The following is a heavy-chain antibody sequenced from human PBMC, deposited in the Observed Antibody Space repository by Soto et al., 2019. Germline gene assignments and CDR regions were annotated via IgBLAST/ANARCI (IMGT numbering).Heavy chain of an antibody. Sequence: QVQLVQSGAEVKKPGSSVKVSCKASGGTFGSSAISWVRQAPGQGLEWMGGIIPIPGTANYAQKFQGRVTIAADESTSTAYMELSSLRSEDTAVDYCARAQGSSTSLEIYYYYYYGMDVWSQGTTVTVSS. CDR3: ARAQGSSTSLEIYYYYYYGMDV. V-gene: IGHV1-69*01. CDR2: IIPIPGTA. D-gene: IGHD2-2*01. J-gene: IGHJ6*02. CDR1: GGTFGSSA.